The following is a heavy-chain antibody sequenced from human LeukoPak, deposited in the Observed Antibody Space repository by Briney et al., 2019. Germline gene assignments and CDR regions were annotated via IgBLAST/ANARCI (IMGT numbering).Heavy chain of an antibody. D-gene: IGHD5-12*01. J-gene: IGHJ4*02. CDR1: GFTFDDYA. CDR2: ISWNSGSI. CDR3: AEDHSSGYDWVHGYYFDY. Sequence: GRSLRLSCAASGFTFDDYAMHWVRQAPGKGLEWVSGISWNSGSIGYADSVKGRFTISRDNAKNSLYLQMNSLRAEDTALYYCAEDHSSGYDWVHGYYFDYWGQGTLVTVSS. V-gene: IGHV3-9*01.